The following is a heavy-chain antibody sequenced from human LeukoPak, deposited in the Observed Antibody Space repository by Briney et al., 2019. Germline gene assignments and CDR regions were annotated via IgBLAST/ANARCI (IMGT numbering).Heavy chain of an antibody. Sequence: GGSLRLSCAASGFTFSGSAMHWVRQASGKGLEWVGRIRSKANSYATAYAASVKGRFTISRDDSKNTAYLQMNSLKTEDTAVYYCARPEEDFWSGSFDYWGQGTLVTVSS. CDR1: GFTFSGSA. CDR2: IRSKANSYAT. V-gene: IGHV3-73*01. D-gene: IGHD3-3*01. CDR3: ARPEEDFWSGSFDY. J-gene: IGHJ4*02.